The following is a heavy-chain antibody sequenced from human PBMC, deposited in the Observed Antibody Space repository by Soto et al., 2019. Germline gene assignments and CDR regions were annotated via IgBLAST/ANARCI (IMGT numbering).Heavy chain of an antibody. CDR3: ARHSLPGYYYYYYMDV. CDR1: GYSFTSYW. J-gene: IGHJ6*03. V-gene: IGHV5-51*01. CDR2: IYPGDSDT. Sequence: GESLKISCKGSGYSFTSYWIGWVRQMPGKGLEWMGIIYPGDSDTRYSPSFQGQVTISADKSISTAYLQWSSLKASDTAMYYCARHSLPGYYYYYYMDVWGKGTTVTVS.